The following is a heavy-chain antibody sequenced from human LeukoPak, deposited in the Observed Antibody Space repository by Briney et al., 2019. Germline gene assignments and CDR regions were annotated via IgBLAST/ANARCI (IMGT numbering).Heavy chain of an antibody. V-gene: IGHV3-9*01. D-gene: IGHD5-18*01. CDR2: ISWNRGSI. J-gene: IGHJ4*02. CDR1: GFTFDDYA. CDR3: AKDREAYGSYGPPDFDY. Sequence: PGRSLRLSCAASGFTFDDYAMHWVRQAPGKGLEWVSGISWNRGSIGYADSAKGRFTISRDNAKNSLYLQMNSLRAEDTALYYCAKDREAYGSYGPPDFDYWGQGTLVTVSS.